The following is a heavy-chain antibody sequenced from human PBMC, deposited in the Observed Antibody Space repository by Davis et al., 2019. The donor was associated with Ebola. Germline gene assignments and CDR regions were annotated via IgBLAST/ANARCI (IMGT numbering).Heavy chain of an antibody. CDR1: GFTVSTNY. Sequence: HTGGSLRLSCAASGFTVSTNYMTWVRQAPGKGLEWVSRVNNDGSTTTYADAVKGRFTISRDNAKRTLFLQMNSLRAEDTAVYYCAREKVTIFGVVIDPDAFDIWGQGTMVTVSS. CDR2: VNNDGSTT. D-gene: IGHD3-3*01. V-gene: IGHV3-74*03. CDR3: AREKVTIFGVVIDPDAFDI. J-gene: IGHJ3*02.